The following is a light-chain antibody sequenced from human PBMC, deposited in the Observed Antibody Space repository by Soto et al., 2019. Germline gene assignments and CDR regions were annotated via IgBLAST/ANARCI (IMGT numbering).Light chain of an antibody. CDR3: QEGSTLLT. V-gene: IGKV1-39*01. J-gene: IGKJ4*01. CDR2: GAS. CDR1: QSVSNY. Sequence: DIQMTQSPSTLSAAVGYRVTITCRTSQSVSNYLNWYQQRPGKAPKLLIYGASSLQSGVPSRFSGSGSGTHFTLTISSLQPEDFATYYCQEGSTLLTFGGGTKVDIK.